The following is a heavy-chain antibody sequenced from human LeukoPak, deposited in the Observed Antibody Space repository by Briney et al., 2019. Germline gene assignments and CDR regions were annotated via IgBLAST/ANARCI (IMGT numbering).Heavy chain of an antibody. CDR2: ISYDGRNK. D-gene: IGHD2-8*02. CDR1: GFTFSNYG. J-gene: IGHJ4*02. Sequence: PRRSLRLSCAASGFTFSNYGLHWVRQAPGKGLEWLAVISYDGRNKYYADSVKVRFTISRDNSKNTLYMQMDSLRAEDTAVYYCAKAEYCTGARCYSAAFAYWGQGTLVTVSS. V-gene: IGHV3-30*18. CDR3: AKAEYCTGARCYSAAFAY.